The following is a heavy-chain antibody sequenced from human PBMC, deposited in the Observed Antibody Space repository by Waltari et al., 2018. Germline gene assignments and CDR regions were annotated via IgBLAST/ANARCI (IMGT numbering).Heavy chain of an antibody. CDR2: IYYSGST. J-gene: IGHJ5*02. V-gene: IGHV4-59*01. CDR1: GVSLSRYY. CDR3: ARERITAGLDP. Sequence: QVQLQESGPGLVTPSETLSLTCTAPGVSLSRYYRRWIRQPPGKGLEWIGYIYYSGSTNYNPSLKSRVTISVDTSKNQFSLKLSSVTAADTAVYYCARERITAGLDPWGQGTLVTVSS. D-gene: IGHD3-10*01.